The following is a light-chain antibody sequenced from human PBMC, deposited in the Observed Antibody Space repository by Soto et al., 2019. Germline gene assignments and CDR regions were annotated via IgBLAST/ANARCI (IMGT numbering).Light chain of an antibody. J-gene: IGLJ1*01. Sequence: QSVLTQPASVSGSPGQSITISCTGSSSDVANYDYVSWYQHHPGKAPKLMIYEVSNRPSGVSNRFSGSKSVNTASLTISGLQAEDEADYYCTSYTSDNTHVFGTGTKVTVL. CDR3: TSYTSDNTHV. V-gene: IGLV2-14*01. CDR2: EVS. CDR1: SSDVANYDY.